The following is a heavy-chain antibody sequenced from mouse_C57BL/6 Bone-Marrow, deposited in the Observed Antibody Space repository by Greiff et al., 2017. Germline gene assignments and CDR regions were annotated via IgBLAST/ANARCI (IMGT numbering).Heavy chain of an antibody. Sequence: EVKLMESGGGLVQPGGSLKLSCAASGFTFSDYYMYWVRQTPEKRLEWVAYISNGGGSTYYPDTVKGRFTISRDNAKNTLYLQMSRLKSEDTAMYYCAIWERGYWGQGTTLTVSS. J-gene: IGHJ2*01. CDR3: AIWERGY. CDR1: GFTFSDYY. CDR2: ISNGGGST. V-gene: IGHV5-12*01. D-gene: IGHD1-1*02.